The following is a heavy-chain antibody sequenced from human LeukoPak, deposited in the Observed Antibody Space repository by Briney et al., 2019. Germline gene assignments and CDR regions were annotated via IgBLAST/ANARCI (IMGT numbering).Heavy chain of an antibody. CDR3: AGGYYYDSSGYYYVHYYGMDV. J-gene: IGHJ6*02. V-gene: IGHV1-69*13. D-gene: IGHD3-22*01. CDR2: IIPIFGTA. CDR1: GGTFSRYA. Sequence: ASVSVSCKASGGTFSRYAISWVRQAPGQGLEWMGGIIPIFGTANYAQKFQGRVTITADESTSTAYMELSSLRSEDTAVYYCAGGYYYDSSGYYYVHYYGMDVWGQGTTVTVSS.